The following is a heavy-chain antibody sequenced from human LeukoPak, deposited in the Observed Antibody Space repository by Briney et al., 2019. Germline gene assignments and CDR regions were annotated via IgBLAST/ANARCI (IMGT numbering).Heavy chain of an antibody. V-gene: IGHV3-48*03. D-gene: IGHD1-26*01. Sequence: GGSLRLSCAASGFTFRSYEMNWVRQAPGKGLGWLSYISSTGTNIYYADSVKGRFTISRDNAKNSLYLQMNSLGAEDTALYYCARDPPYSGHYFDYWGQGTLVTVAS. CDR3: ARDPPYSGHYFDY. J-gene: IGHJ4*02. CDR1: GFTFRSYE. CDR2: ISSTGTNI.